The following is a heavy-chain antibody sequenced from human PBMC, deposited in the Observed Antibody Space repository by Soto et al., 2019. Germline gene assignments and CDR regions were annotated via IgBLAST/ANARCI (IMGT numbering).Heavy chain of an antibody. CDR2: IYYSGST. J-gene: IGHJ4*02. V-gene: IGHV4-31*03. Sequence: PSETLSLTCTVSGGSISSGGYYWSWIRQHPGKGLEWIGYIYYSGSTYYNPSLKSRVTISVDTSKNQFSLKLSSVTAADTAVYYCARDSVNYYYDSSGYSDWGQGTLVTVSS. CDR1: GGSISSGGYY. D-gene: IGHD3-22*01. CDR3: ARDSVNYYYDSSGYSD.